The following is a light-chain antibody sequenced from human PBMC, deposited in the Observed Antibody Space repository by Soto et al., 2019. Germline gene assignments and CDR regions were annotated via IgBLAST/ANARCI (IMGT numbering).Light chain of an antibody. J-gene: IGKJ5*01. CDR2: WAS. V-gene: IGKV4-1*01. CDR1: ESVLNSSKNKNN. Sequence: DFVMTQSPDSLAVSLGERATINCKASESVLNSSKNKNNLAWYQQKPGQPPKLLFYWASTRESGVPVRFSASGSGTDFTLTVSSLQAEDVAVYYCQQYYDTPITFGQGTRLEIK. CDR3: QQYYDTPIT.